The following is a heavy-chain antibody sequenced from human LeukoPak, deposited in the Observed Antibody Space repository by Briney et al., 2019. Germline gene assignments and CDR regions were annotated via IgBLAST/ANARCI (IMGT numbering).Heavy chain of an antibody. CDR1: GFTLNSYL. CDR2: IKKDGREE. D-gene: IGHD1-14*01. J-gene: IGHJ3*01. Sequence: GGSLRLSCADSGFTLNSYLMSRVRQAPGRGLEWVANIKKDGREENYLDSVKGRFTVSRDKAKNPLYLQMNSLRGEDTAVYYCERINPNRITPDRWSQGTMVTISS. CDR3: ERINPNRITPDR. V-gene: IGHV3-7*01.